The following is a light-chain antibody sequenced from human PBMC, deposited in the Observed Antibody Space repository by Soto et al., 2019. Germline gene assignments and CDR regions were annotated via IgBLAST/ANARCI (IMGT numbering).Light chain of an antibody. J-gene: IGLJ2*01. Sequence: QSALTQPASVSGSPGQSITISCTGTSSDVGGYNYVSWYQLHPGKAPKLMVHDVSNRPSGVSNRFSGSKSGNTASLTISGLQAEDEADYYCSSYTSSSTVVVGGGTKVTVL. V-gene: IGLV2-14*01. CDR1: SSDVGGYNY. CDR3: SSYTSSSTVV. CDR2: DVS.